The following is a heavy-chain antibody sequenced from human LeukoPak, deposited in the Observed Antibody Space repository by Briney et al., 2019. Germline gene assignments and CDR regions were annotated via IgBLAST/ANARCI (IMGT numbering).Heavy chain of an antibody. CDR2: IYSGGST. CDR3: ARDYNYDFWSGYYRVLLGY. J-gene: IGHJ4*02. D-gene: IGHD3-3*01. V-gene: IGHV3-66*02. CDR1: GFTVSSNY. Sequence: GGSLRLSCAASGFTVSSNYMSWVRQAPGKGLEWVSVIYSGGSTYYADSVKGRFTISRDSSKNTLYLQMNSLRAEDTAVYYCARDYNYDFWSGYYRVLLGYWGQGTLVTVSS.